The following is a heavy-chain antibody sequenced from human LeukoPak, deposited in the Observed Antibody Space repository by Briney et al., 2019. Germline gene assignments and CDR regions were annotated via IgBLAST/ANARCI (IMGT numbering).Heavy chain of an antibody. CDR1: GFTFSDYY. CDR3: ARLIAGNYYFDY. D-gene: IGHD1-7*01. J-gene: IGHJ4*02. V-gene: IGHV3-11*01. Sequence: GGSLRLSCAASGFTFSDYYMSWIRQAPGKGLEGVSYISSSGSTIYYEDSVKGRFTISRDNAKNSLYLQMNSLRAEDTAVYYCARLIAGNYYFDYWGQGTLVTVSS. CDR2: ISSSGSTI.